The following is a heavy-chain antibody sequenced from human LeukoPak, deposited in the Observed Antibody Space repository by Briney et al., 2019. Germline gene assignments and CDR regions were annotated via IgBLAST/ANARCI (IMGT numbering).Heavy chain of an antibody. V-gene: IGHV1-46*01. Sequence: GASVKVSCRASGYSFTIDYMHWVRQAPGQGLEWMGIINPSGGDTTYAQKFQGRVTMTRDTSTSTIYMELSSLRSEDTAVYYCARGKSDLGYWGQGTLVTVSS. CDR3: ARGKSDLGY. CDR1: GYSFTIDY. J-gene: IGHJ4*02. CDR2: INPSGGDT.